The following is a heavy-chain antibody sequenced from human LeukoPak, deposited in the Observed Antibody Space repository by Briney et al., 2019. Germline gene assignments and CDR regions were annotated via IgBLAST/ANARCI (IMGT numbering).Heavy chain of an antibody. V-gene: IGHV5-51*01. D-gene: IGHD3-22*01. Sequence: GESLKISCKGSGYSFTSYWIGWVRQMPGKGLEWMGIIYPGDSDTRYSPSFQGQVTISADKSISTAYLQWSSLKASDTAMYYCARITDSSGYYSVDDAFDIWGQGTIVTVSS. J-gene: IGHJ3*02. CDR3: ARITDSSGYYSVDDAFDI. CDR2: IYPGDSDT. CDR1: GYSFTSYW.